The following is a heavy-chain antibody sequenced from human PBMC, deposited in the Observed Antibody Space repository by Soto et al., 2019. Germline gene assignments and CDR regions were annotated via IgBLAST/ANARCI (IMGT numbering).Heavy chain of an antibody. CDR2: IIPILGIA. CDR3: ASGGTGGAAAGYYYYYGMDV. D-gene: IGHD6-13*01. CDR1: GGTFSSYT. J-gene: IGHJ6*02. V-gene: IGHV1-69*02. Sequence: QVQLVQSGAEVKKPGSSVKVSCKASGGTFSSYTISWVRQAPGQGLEWMGRIIPILGIANYAQKFQGRVTITADKSTSTAYMELSSLRSEDTAVYYCASGGTGGAAAGYYYYYGMDVWGQGTTVTVSS.